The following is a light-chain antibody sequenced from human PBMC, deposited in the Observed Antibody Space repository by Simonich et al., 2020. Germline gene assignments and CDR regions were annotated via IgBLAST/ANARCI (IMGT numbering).Light chain of an antibody. J-gene: IGLJ3*02. CDR2: DVS. CDR1: SSDVGSYNL. CDR3: SSYTSSSTLV. V-gene: IGLV2-14*02. Sequence: QSALTQPASVSGSPGQSITISCTGTSSDVGSYNLVSWYQQHPGKAPKLMIYDVSKRPSGVPDRFSGSKSGNTASLTISGLQAEDEADYCCSSYTSSSTLVFGGGTKLTVL.